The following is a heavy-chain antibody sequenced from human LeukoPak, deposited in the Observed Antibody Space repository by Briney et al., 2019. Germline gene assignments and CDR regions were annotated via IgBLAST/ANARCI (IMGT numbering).Heavy chain of an antibody. J-gene: IGHJ4*02. CDR3: AIFPPYDSSGYLDY. CDR2: IIPIFCTA. D-gene: IGHD3-22*01. Sequence: ASVKVSCKASGGTFSSYAISWVRQAPGQGLEWMGGIIPIFCTANYAQKFQGRVTITADESTSTAYMEVSSLRSEDTAGYYCAIFPPYDSSGYLDYWGQGTLVTVSS. CDR1: GGTFSSYA. V-gene: IGHV1-69*13.